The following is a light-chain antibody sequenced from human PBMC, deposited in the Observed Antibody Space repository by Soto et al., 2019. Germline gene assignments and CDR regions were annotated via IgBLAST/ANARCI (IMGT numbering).Light chain of an antibody. CDR3: QSYDSSKEV. J-gene: IGLJ3*02. Sequence: NFMLTQPHSVSESPGKTVTISCTRSSGSIASNYVQWYQQRPGSSPTTVIYEDNQRPSVVPDRFSGSIDSSSNSASLTISGLKTEYEADYYCQSYDSSKEVFGGGTKVTVL. CDR1: SGSIASNY. V-gene: IGLV6-57*01. CDR2: EDN.